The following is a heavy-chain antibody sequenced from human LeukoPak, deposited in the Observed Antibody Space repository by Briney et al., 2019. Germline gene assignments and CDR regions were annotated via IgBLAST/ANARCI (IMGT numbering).Heavy chain of an antibody. CDR2: IYPNNGDT. V-gene: IGHV1-2*02. Sequence: ASVKVSCKASGYSFTAQYMHWLRQAPGQGLEWMGWIYPNNGDTKYAQSFLGRVIMTRDTSTTTAYMELSSLRFDDTAVYVWASYPRRVSTRPFDYWGQGTLVTVSS. CDR3: ASYPRRVSTRPFDY. D-gene: IGHD3-3*02. CDR1: GYSFTAQY. J-gene: IGHJ4*02.